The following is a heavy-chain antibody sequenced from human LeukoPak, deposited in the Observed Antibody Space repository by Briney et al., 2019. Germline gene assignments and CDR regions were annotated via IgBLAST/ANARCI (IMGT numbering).Heavy chain of an antibody. V-gene: IGHV3-53*01. J-gene: IGHJ4*02. D-gene: IGHD1-26*01. CDR2: YSGGNT. CDR3: ARDRVGATTNFDY. Sequence: YSGGNTYYADSVKGRFTTSRDNSKNTLYIQMNSLRAEDTAVYYCARDRVGATTNFDYWGQGTLVTVSS.